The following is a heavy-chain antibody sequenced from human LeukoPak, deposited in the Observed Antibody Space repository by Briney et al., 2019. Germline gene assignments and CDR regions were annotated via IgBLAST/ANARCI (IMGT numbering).Heavy chain of an antibody. Sequence: ASVKVSCKASGGTFSSYAISWVRQAPGQGLEWMGGIIPIFGTANYAQKFQGRVTITTDESTSTAYMELSSLRSEDTAVYYCARGSCSSTSCLNNWFDPWGQGTLVTVSS. CDR1: GGTFSSYA. D-gene: IGHD2-2*01. CDR3: ARGSCSSTSCLNNWFDP. CDR2: IIPIFGTA. J-gene: IGHJ5*02. V-gene: IGHV1-69*05.